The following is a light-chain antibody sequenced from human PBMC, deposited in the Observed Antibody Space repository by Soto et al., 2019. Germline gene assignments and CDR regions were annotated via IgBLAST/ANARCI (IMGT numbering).Light chain of an antibody. CDR2: VAS. CDR1: QSVSSSN. CDR3: QQHGSGPWT. J-gene: IGKJ1*01. Sequence: EIVLTQSPDTLSLSPGERATLSCRASQSVSSSNLAWYQHKPGQAPRLLIYVASRRATGIPDRFSGGGSGTEFTLTITRLEPEDFAVYYCQQHGSGPWTFGQGTKVEIK. V-gene: IGKV3-20*01.